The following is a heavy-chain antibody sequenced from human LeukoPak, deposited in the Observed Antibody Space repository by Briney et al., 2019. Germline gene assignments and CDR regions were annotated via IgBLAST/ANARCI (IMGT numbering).Heavy chain of an antibody. CDR2: INQDGSKK. CDR3: AREYGSGSSRRRFDP. J-gene: IGHJ5*02. V-gene: IGHV3-7*01. CDR1: GFTFTDYW. D-gene: IGHD3-10*01. Sequence: GGSLRLSCTTSGFTFTDYWMTWVRQAPGKGLEWVANINQDGSKKFYVDSVKGRFTISRDNAENSLYLQMNSLRAEDTAVYYCAREYGSGSSRRRFDPWGQGTLVTVSS.